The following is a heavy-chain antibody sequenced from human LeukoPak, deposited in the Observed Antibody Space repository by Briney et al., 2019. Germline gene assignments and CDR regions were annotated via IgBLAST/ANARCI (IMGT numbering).Heavy chain of an antibody. Sequence: KSSETLSLTCTVSGGSISRGGYYWSWIRQHPGKGLEYIGYIYYSGSIYYNPSLKSRVTISLDPSKNQFSLKLSSVTAADTAVYYCARDRGYSYGCDAFDIWGQGQWSPSLQ. CDR1: GGSISRGGYY. D-gene: IGHD5-18*01. J-gene: IGHJ3*02. V-gene: IGHV4-31*03. CDR2: IYYSGSI. CDR3: ARDRGYSYGCDAFDI.